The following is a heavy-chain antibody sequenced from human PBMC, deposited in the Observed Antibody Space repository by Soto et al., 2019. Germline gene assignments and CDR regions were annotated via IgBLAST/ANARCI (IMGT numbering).Heavy chain of an antibody. CDR1: GFNFNSFA. Sequence: EAQLVESGGGLVQPGGSLRLSCAASGFNFNSFAMSWVRQAPGKGLEWVSGVSPSGTSTYYAGSLKGRLTISRDNSKDTVYLQMDFLRVDDTAIYFCARTPGITSKGYFDLWGRGTIVSVSS. V-gene: IGHV3-23*04. CDR2: VSPSGTST. J-gene: IGHJ2*01. CDR3: ARTPGITSKGYFDL. D-gene: IGHD1-7*01.